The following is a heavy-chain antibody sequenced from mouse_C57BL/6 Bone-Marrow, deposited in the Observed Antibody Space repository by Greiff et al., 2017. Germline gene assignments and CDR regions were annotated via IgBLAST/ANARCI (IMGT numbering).Heavy chain of an antibody. J-gene: IGHJ2*01. CDR3: ARGRDY. Sequence: EVQLQEPGAGFVKPGGSVKLSCAASGYTFSSYAMPWVRQTPGKRLEWVATISPGGSYTYYPENVKGRFTISRDNAKNTLYLQLSRLKSEDTAMYYCARGRDYWDQGNTLTVS. V-gene: IGHV5-4*01. CDR2: ISPGGSYT. CDR1: GYTFSSYA.